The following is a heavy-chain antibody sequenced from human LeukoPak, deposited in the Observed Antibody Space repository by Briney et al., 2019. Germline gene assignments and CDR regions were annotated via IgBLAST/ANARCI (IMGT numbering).Heavy chain of an antibody. CDR3: ARDRYSGGYLFVAFDI. Sequence: ASVKVSCKASGYTFTTYGISWVRQAPGQGLEWMGLISAYNGNTNYAQNLQGRVTMTTDTSTSTAYMELRSLRSDDTAVYYCARDRYSGGYLFVAFDIWGQGTMVTVSS. CDR1: GYTFTTYG. V-gene: IGHV1-18*01. CDR2: ISAYNGNT. J-gene: IGHJ3*02. D-gene: IGHD1-26*01.